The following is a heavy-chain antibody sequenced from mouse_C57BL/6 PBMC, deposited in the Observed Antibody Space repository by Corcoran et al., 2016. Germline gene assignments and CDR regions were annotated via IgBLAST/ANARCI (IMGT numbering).Heavy chain of an antibody. CDR3: AREGTYDGHTWFAY. J-gene: IGHJ3*01. D-gene: IGHD2-3*01. Sequence: DVQLQESGPGLVKPSQSLSLTCSVTGYSITSGYYWNWILQFPGNKLEWRGYISYDGSNNYNPSLKNRISITRDTSKNQFFLKLNSVTTEDTATYYCAREGTYDGHTWFAYWGEGTLVTVSA. CDR2: ISYDGSN. V-gene: IGHV3-6*01. CDR1: GYSITSGYY.